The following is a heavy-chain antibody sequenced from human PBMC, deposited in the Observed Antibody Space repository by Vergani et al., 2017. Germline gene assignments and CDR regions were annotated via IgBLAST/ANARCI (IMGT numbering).Heavy chain of an antibody. CDR2: IYPGDSDT. CDR1: GATFRSNT. J-gene: IGHJ6*02. Sequence: VQLVQSGAEVKKPGSSVKVSCKASGATFRSNTISWVRQVPGQGLEWMGIIYPGDSDTRYSPSFQGQVTISADKSISTAYLQWSSLKASDTAMYYCARHRGWGLVVVAATPWYYYYGMDVWGQGTTVTVSS. V-gene: IGHV5-51*01. CDR3: ARHRGWGLVVVAATPWYYYYGMDV. D-gene: IGHD2-15*01.